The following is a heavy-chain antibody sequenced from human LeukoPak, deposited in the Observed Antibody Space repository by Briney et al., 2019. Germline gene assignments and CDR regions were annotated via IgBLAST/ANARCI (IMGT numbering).Heavy chain of an antibody. V-gene: IGHV3-30*18. Sequence: PGRTLRLSCAASGFTFSTYGIHWVRQAPGKGLEWVAVISYDGSNKYYADSVKGRFTISRDNSKNTLYLQMNSLRAEDTAVYYCAKDRGSIAAGGSDYWGQGTLVIVSS. CDR2: ISYDGSNK. CDR3: AKDRGSIAAGGSDY. D-gene: IGHD6-13*01. J-gene: IGHJ4*02. CDR1: GFTFSTYG.